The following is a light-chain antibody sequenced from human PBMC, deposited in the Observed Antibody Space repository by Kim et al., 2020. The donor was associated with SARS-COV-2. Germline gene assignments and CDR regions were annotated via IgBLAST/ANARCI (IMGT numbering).Light chain of an antibody. CDR1: QDIRND. J-gene: IGKJ5*01. V-gene: IGKV1-17*01. Sequence: DIQMTQSPSYLSASVGDRVTITCRASQDIRNDLGWYQQNPGRAPKRLIYGASSLQSGVPSRFSGSGSGTEFTLTISSVQPEDFATYFCLQHSAYPFTFGQGTRLEIK. CDR2: GAS. CDR3: LQHSAYPFT.